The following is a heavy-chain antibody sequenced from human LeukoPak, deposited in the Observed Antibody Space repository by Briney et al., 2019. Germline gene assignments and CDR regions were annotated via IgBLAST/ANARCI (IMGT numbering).Heavy chain of an antibody. CDR1: GFTFDDYG. CDR3: ATGRIWSRSPFEY. Sequence: GGSLRLSCAASGFTFDDYGMHWVRQAPGKGLEWVSLISWDGGSTYYADSVKGRFTISRDNSKNSLYLQMNSLGAEDTALYYCATGRIWSRSPFEYWGQGTLVTVSS. CDR2: ISWDGGST. V-gene: IGHV3-43D*04. D-gene: IGHD3-16*01. J-gene: IGHJ4*02.